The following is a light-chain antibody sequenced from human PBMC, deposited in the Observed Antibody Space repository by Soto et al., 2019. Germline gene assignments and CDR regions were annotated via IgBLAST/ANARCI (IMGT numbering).Light chain of an antibody. Sequence: ALTQPASVSGSPGQSITISCTGTSNDIGIDKLVSWYQQHPGRAPKLMIYEGFKRPSGVSDRFSGSKSGNTASLTISGLRAEDEADYYCCSYANTNNWLFGGGTKLTVL. CDR3: CSYANTNNWL. V-gene: IGLV2-23*01. CDR2: EGF. CDR1: SNDIGIDKL. J-gene: IGLJ2*01.